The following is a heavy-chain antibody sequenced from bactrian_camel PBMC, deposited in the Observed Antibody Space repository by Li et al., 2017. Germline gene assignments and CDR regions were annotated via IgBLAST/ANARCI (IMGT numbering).Heavy chain of an antibody. J-gene: IGHJ4*01. CDR3: AADFTGILGLGGPKGSWRS. CDR2: IDFDGRT. D-gene: IGHD6*01. CDR1: GGFYSIWC. V-gene: IGHV3S53*01. Sequence: HVQLVESGGGSVQAGGSLRLTCEGSGGFYSIWCMAWFRQAPGKQREGVANIDFDGRTGYADSVKGRFTISRDNAKNTMSLQIDSLKPEDSAMYYCAADFTGILGLGGPKGSWRSWGRGTQVTVS.